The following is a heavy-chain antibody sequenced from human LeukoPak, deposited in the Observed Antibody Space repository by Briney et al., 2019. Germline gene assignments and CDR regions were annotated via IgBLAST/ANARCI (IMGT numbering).Heavy chain of an antibody. Sequence: GGSLRLSCAASGFAFSNYAMCWVRQAPGKGLEWVSAISGFGGSTYYADSVKGRFTISRDNSKNTLYLQMNSLRAEDTALYFCATGYCSGGSCYDYWGQGALVTVSS. CDR2: ISGFGGST. D-gene: IGHD2-15*01. CDR1: GFAFSNYA. V-gene: IGHV3-23*01. CDR3: ATGYCSGGSCYDY. J-gene: IGHJ4*02.